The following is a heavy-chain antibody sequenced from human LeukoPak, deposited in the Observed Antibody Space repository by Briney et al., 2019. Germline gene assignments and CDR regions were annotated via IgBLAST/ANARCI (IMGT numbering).Heavy chain of an antibody. V-gene: IGHV3-30*02. CDR1: GFTFSSYG. CDR2: IRYDGSNK. Sequence: PGGSLRLSCAASGFTFSSYGMHWVRQAPGKGLEWVAFIRYDGSNKYYADSVKGRFTISRDNSKNTLYLQMNSLRAEDTAVYYCAKTPVPYSSGWYALDYWGQGTLVTVS. J-gene: IGHJ4*02. CDR3: AKTPVPYSSGWYALDY. D-gene: IGHD6-19*01.